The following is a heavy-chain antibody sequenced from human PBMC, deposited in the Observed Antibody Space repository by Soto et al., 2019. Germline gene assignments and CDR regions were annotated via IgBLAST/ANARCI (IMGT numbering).Heavy chain of an antibody. CDR3: ARGKWGALYDY. D-gene: IGHD1-26*01. J-gene: IGHJ4*02. Sequence: PSETLSLTCAVSGGSISSGGYSWSWIRQPPGKGLEWIGYIYHSGSTYYNPSLKSRVTISVDRSKNQFSLKLSSVTAADTAVYYCARGKWGALYDYWGQGTLVTVSS. V-gene: IGHV4-30-2*01. CDR1: GGSISSGGYS. CDR2: IYHSGST.